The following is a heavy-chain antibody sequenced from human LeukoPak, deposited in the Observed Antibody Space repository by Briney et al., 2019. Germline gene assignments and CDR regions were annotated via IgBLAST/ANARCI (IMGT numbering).Heavy chain of an antibody. D-gene: IGHD3-10*01. Sequence: PGGSLRLSCAASGSTFSTYWMSWVRQAPGKGLEWVANIKQDGSETFYVDSVRARFTISRDNARNSLYLQMNSLRVEDTAVSYCARDSMVRGGGQAFDIWGQGTMVTVSS. CDR2: IKQDGSET. CDR3: ARDSMVRGGGQAFDI. V-gene: IGHV3-7*01. CDR1: GSTFSTYW. J-gene: IGHJ3*02.